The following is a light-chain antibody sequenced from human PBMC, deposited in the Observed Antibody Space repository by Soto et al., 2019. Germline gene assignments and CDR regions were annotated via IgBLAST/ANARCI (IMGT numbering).Light chain of an antibody. CDR3: QEYGSSRT. Sequence: EIVLTQSPGTLSLSPGERVTLSCRASQTVSSSYLAWYQQKPDQAPRLLIYGASSRATGIPDRFSGSGSGTDFTLTISTLEPEDFAVYFCQEYGSSRTFGQGTKVDIQ. CDR1: QTVSSSY. J-gene: IGKJ1*01. V-gene: IGKV3-20*01. CDR2: GAS.